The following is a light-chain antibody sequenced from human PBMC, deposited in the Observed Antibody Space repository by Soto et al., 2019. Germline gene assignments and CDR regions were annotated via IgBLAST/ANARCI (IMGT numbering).Light chain of an antibody. CDR2: WAF. CDR1: QSVLYSSNNKNY. J-gene: IGKJ1*01. CDR3: QQYYSTPWT. V-gene: IGKV4-1*01. Sequence: DIVMTQSPDSLAVALGERATINCKSSQSVLYSSNNKNYLAWYQQKPGQPPKLLIYWAFTRESGVPDRFSGSASGTDFTLTISTLQAEDVAVYYCQQYYSTPWTFGQGTKVEIK.